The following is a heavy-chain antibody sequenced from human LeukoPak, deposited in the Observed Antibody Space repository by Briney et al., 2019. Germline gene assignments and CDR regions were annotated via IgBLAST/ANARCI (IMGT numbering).Heavy chain of an antibody. V-gene: IGHV3-30*01. J-gene: IGHJ6*03. D-gene: IGHD1-14*01. CDR3: ARVAQPTPGNYYYMDV. CDR2: ISYDGSNK. Sequence: PGGSLRLSCAASGFTFSSYAMHWVRQAPGKGLEWVAVISYDGSNKYYADSVKGRFTISRDNSKNTLYLQMNSLRAEDTAVYYCARVAQPTPGNYYYMDVWGKGTTVTVSS. CDR1: GFTFSSYA.